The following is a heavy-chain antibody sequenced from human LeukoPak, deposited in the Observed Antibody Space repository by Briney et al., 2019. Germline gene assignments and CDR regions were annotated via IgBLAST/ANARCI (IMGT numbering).Heavy chain of an antibody. CDR3: ARGGGTTVTTRDNWFDS. CDR2: ISSSSGYI. V-gene: IGHV3-21*01. Sequence: GGSLRLSCAVSGFTFSSYNMNWLRQAPEKGLEWVSSISSSSGYIYYAESVKGRFTISRDNAKNSLYLQMNSPRAEDTAVYYCARGGGTTVTTRDNWFDSWGQGTLVTVSS. J-gene: IGHJ5*01. CDR1: GFTFSSYN. D-gene: IGHD4-17*01.